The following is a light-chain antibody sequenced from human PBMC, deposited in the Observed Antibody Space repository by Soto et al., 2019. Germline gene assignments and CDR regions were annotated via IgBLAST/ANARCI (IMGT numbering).Light chain of an antibody. Sequence: QSALTQPASGSGSPGQSITISCTGTSSDIGSNNYVSWFQQRPGKAPTLIIYEVSNRPSGVSTHFSGSKSGNTASLTISGLLPEDEAEYYCSSYTNTTRLFGGGTKLTVL. CDR2: EVS. CDR3: SSYTNTTRL. V-gene: IGLV2-14*01. J-gene: IGLJ3*02. CDR1: SSDIGSNNY.